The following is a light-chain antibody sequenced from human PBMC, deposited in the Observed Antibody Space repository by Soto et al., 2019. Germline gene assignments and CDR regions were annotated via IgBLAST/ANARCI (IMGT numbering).Light chain of an antibody. V-gene: IGKV3-20*01. Sequence: EIVLTQSPGTLSLSPGETATLSCRASQSLTSNFVAWYQQKPGQAPRLLVYGASYRATGIPDRFSGSGSGTDFTLTINRLVPEDFAVYYCEQYVSSPFTFGPGTKVDL. J-gene: IGKJ3*01. CDR2: GAS. CDR1: QSLTSNF. CDR3: EQYVSSPFT.